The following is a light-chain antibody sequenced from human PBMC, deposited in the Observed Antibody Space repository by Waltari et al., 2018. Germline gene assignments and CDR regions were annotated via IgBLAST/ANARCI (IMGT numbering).Light chain of an antibody. J-gene: IGKJ1*01. Sequence: EIVLTQSPGTLSLSPGQTATLSCRASQSVGRTLAWYQQKSGRAPSLLIYGASIRATGIPDRFSGSGSGTDFSLTIREVEPEDFAVYDCQHYLRLPVTFGQGTKVEI. CDR3: QHYLRLPVT. V-gene: IGKV3-20*01. CDR1: QSVGRT. CDR2: GAS.